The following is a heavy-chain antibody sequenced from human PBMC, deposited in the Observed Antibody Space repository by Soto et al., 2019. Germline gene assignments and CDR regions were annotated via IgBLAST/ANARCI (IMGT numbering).Heavy chain of an antibody. D-gene: IGHD3-16*01. CDR2: INPSGST. V-gene: IGHV4-34*01. CDR1: GGSFSGNY. CDR3: ARGREGGGAS. Sequence: QVQLQQWGAGLLKPSETLSLTCGVYGGSFSGNYWSWIRQPPGEGLEWIGEINPSGSTNYSPSLKSRATISADTSKNPFSRKLSSVIAAATAVYYCARGREGGGASWGQGTLVTVSS. J-gene: IGHJ5*02.